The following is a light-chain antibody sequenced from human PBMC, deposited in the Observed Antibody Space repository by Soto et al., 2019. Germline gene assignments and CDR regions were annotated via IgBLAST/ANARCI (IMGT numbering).Light chain of an antibody. CDR3: QQSYTTPRT. Sequence: DIQMTQSPSSLSASVRDRVTITCRASQSISSDLNWYQQKPGKAPKLLIFAASSLQSGVPSRFSGSGSGTHFTLTVSSLQPEDFATYYCQQSYTTPRTFGQGTKVDTK. V-gene: IGKV1-39*01. CDR2: AAS. CDR1: QSISSD. J-gene: IGKJ1*01.